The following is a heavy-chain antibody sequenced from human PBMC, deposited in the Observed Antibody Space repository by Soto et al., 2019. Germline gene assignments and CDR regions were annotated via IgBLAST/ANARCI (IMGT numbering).Heavy chain of an antibody. CDR2: IYYTGSA. D-gene: IGHD5-18*01. Sequence: PSETLSLTCTVSGGSYSSDRYYWNWIRHHPGKGLEWIGYIYYTGSAYYNPSLKSRVTISLDTSKNQFSLKLNSVTAADTAMYYCARSGYIYGSNAFDIWGRGTLVTVSS. J-gene: IGHJ3*02. V-gene: IGHV4-31*03. CDR1: GGSYSSDRYY. CDR3: ARSGYIYGSNAFDI.